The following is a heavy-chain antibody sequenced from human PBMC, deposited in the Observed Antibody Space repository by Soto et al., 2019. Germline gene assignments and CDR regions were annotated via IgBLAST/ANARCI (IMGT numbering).Heavy chain of an antibody. CDR2: IKSKTDGGTT. J-gene: IGHJ4*02. CDR1: GFTFSNAW. D-gene: IGHD6-6*01. CDR3: TTGSTSTKNY. V-gene: IGHV3-15*01. Sequence: PGGSLRLSCAASGFTFSNAWLSWVRQAPGKGLEWVGRIKSKTDGGTTDYTAPVKGRFTISRDDSKNTLYLQINSLKIEDTEVYYCTTGSTSTKNYWGQGTLVTVSS.